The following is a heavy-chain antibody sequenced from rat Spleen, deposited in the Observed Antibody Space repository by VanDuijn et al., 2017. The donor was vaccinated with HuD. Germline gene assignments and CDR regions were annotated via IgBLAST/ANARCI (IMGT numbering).Heavy chain of an antibody. Sequence: EVQLVESDGGLVQPGRSLKLSCAASGFTFSDYYMAWVRQAPTKGLEWVATISYDGSSTYYRDSVKGRFTISRDNAKSTLYLQMDSLRSEDTATYYCARHGFDYWGQGVMVTVSS. CDR3: ARHGFDY. J-gene: IGHJ2*01. CDR1: GFTFSDYY. CDR2: ISYDGSST. V-gene: IGHV5-29*01.